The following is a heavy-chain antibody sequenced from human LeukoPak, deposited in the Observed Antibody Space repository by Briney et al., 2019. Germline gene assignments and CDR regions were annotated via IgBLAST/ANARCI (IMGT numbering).Heavy chain of an antibody. CDR2: ISSTSTTI. Sequence: PGGSLRLSCAASGFTFSRYSMNWVRQAPGKGLEWVSYISSTSTTIYYADSVKGRFTISRDNAKNSLYLQMNSLTAEDTAVYYCASRKSYYDQFDYWGQGTLVTVSS. CDR1: GFTFSRYS. J-gene: IGHJ4*02. V-gene: IGHV3-48*01. D-gene: IGHD3-22*01. CDR3: ASRKSYYDQFDY.